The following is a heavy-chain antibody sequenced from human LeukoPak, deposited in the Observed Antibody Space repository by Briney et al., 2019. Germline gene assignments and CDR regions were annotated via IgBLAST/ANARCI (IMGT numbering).Heavy chain of an antibody. CDR1: GFTFSDYY. J-gene: IGHJ5*02. CDR3: ARPPYSSSWDPGWFDP. D-gene: IGHD6-13*01. V-gene: IGHV3-11*06. Sequence: PGGSLRLSCVASGFTFSDYYMSWIRQAPGKGLEWVSYISSGGDYTNYADSVRGRFTISRDNAKNSLYLQMNSLRAEDTAVYYCARPPYSSSWDPGWFDPWGQGTLITVSS. CDR2: ISSGGDYT.